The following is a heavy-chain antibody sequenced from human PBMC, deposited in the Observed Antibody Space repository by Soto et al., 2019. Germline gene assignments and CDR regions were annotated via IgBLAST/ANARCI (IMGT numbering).Heavy chain of an antibody. V-gene: IGHV3-30-3*01. CDR1: GFTFSSYA. D-gene: IGHD1-7*01. J-gene: IGHJ6*02. CDR2: ISYDGSNK. Sequence: GGSLRLSCAASGFTFSSYAMHWVRQAPGKGLEWVAVISYDGSNKYYADSVKGRFTISRDNSKNTLHLQMNSLRAEDTAVYYCARENWNYGSYYGMDVWGQGTTVTVSS. CDR3: ARENWNYGSYYGMDV.